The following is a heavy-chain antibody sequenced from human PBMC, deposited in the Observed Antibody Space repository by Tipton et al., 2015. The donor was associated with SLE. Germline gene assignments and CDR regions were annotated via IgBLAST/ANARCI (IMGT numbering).Heavy chain of an antibody. J-gene: IGHJ3*02. CDR2: IYYSGST. V-gene: IGHV4-61*01. Sequence: LRLSCTVSGYSISSDYYWSWIRQPPGKGLEWIGYIYYSGSTNYNPSLKSRVTISVDTSKNQFSLKLSSVTAADTAVYYCARELGMVAFDIWGQGTMVTVSS. CDR1: GYSISSDYY. D-gene: IGHD7-27*01. CDR3: ARELGMVAFDI.